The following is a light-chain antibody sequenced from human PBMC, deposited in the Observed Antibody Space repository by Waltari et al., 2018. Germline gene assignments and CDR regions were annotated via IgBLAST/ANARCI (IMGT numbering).Light chain of an antibody. V-gene: IGKV3-11*01. CDR3: QQGSILPLT. Sequence: EVVLTQSPVTLSLAAGERATLSCRASESVSNYVAWYQQKPGQSPRLLIFDTSKRATGIPARFSGSGYGTDFTLTINNLEAEDFALYYCQQGSILPLTFGGGTKVEI. CDR2: DTS. J-gene: IGKJ4*01. CDR1: ESVSNY.